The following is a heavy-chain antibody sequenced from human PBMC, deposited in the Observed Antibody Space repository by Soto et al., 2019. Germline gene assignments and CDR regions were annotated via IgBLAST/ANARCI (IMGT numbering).Heavy chain of an antibody. Sequence: SETLSLTCAVYGGSFNNYYWSWIRQPPGKGLEWIGEINHSGSTNYNPSLKSRVTISVDTSKNQFSLKLSSVTAADTAVYYCARGDKCSSTACYPYYFDYWGQGTLVTVSS. CDR3: ARGDKCSSTACYPYYFDY. CDR2: INHSGST. V-gene: IGHV4-34*01. J-gene: IGHJ4*02. CDR1: GGSFNNYY. D-gene: IGHD2-2*01.